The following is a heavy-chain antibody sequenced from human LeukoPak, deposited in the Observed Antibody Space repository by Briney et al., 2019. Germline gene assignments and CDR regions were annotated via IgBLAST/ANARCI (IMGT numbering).Heavy chain of an antibody. CDR2: INTNTGNP. V-gene: IGHV7-4-1*02. J-gene: IGHJ4*02. D-gene: IGHD5-18*01. Sequence: ASVKVSCKASGYTLTNFAINWVRQAPGQGLEWMGWINTNTGNPTYAQGFTGRFVFSLDTSVSTAYLQISSLKAEDTAVYYCARDSGTAMARKSIRHFDYWGQGTLVTVSS. CDR1: GYTLTNFA. CDR3: ARDSGTAMARKSIRHFDY.